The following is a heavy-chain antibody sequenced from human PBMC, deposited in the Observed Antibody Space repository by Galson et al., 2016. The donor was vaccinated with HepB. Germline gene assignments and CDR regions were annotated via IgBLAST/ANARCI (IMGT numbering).Heavy chain of an antibody. Sequence: SLRLSCAASGFTVSGNYLTWVRQTPGKGLEWVSGINWKGGVTGYVDSVKGRFTISRDNAKNSLYLQMNSLRAEDTALYYCARGREGHYGVWFDYWGQGTLVTVSS. CDR3: ARGREGHYGVWFDY. CDR1: GFTVSGNY. CDR2: INWKGGVT. J-gene: IGHJ4*02. D-gene: IGHD3-16*01. V-gene: IGHV3-20*04.